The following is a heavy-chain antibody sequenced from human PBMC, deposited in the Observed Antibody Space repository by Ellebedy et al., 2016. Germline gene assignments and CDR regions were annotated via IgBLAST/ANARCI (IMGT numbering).Heavy chain of an antibody. CDR2: ISGDGDII. V-gene: IGHV3-23*01. CDR3: AKDRDDAGDFVFDS. J-gene: IGHJ4*02. Sequence: GESLKISXTASGFNFNTFFMSWVRQAPGGGLEWISTISGDGDIIFSADSVKGRFTISRDDPKSTLYLQMNNLRAEDTAVYYCAKDRDDAGDFVFDSWGQGTLVTVSS. D-gene: IGHD4-17*01. CDR1: GFNFNTFF.